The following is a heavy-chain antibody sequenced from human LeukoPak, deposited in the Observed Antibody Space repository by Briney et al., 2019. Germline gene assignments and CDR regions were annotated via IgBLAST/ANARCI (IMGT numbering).Heavy chain of an antibody. CDR1: GFIFSDYG. V-gene: IGHV3-48*01. CDR2: ISSSSSTI. J-gene: IGHJ2*01. CDR3: AKDLCSTVVTPLCWYFDL. D-gene: IGHD4-23*01. Sequence: GGSLRLSCAASGFIFSDYGMSWVRQAPGKGLEWVSYISSSSSTIYYADSVKGRFTISRDNSKNTLYLQMNSLRAEDTAVYYCAKDLCSTVVTPLCWYFDLWGRGTLVTVSS.